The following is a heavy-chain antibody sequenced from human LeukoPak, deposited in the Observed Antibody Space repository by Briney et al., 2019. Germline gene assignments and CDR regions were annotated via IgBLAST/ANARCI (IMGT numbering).Heavy chain of an antibody. CDR1: GFTFGDYA. CDR3: TRTYYYYGMDV. CDR2: IRSKAYGGTT. V-gene: IGHV3-49*04. J-gene: IGHJ6*04. Sequence: GGSLRLSCTASGFTFGDYAMSWVRQAPGKGREWVGFIRSKAYGGTTEYAASVKGRFTISRDDSKSIAYLQMNSLKTEDTAVYYCTRTYYYYGMDVWGKGTTVTVSS.